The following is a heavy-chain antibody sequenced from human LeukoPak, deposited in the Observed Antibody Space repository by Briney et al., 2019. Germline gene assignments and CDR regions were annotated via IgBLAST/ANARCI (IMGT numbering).Heavy chain of an antibody. CDR2: INPGGDRT. D-gene: IGHD1-26*01. Sequence: LEWMGIINPGGDRTDFAQKFQGRVTMTKDTSTSTVYMQLSSLGSDDTAVYYCARGYYRLDYWGQGTLVTVSS. CDR3: ARGYYRLDY. V-gene: IGHV1-46*01. J-gene: IGHJ4*02.